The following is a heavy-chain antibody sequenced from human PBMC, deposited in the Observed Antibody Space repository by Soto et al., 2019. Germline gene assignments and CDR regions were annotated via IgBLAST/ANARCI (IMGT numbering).Heavy chain of an antibody. V-gene: IGHV1-3*01. D-gene: IGHD4-17*01. CDR2: INAGNGNT. CDR1: GYTFTSYD. Sequence: ASVKVSCKASGYTFTSYDMHWVSQAPGQRLEWMGWINAGNGNTKYSQKFQGRFTISRDNAKNSLYLQMNSLRAEDTAVYYCARDLASTTIPNYWGQGTLVTVSS. CDR3: ARDLASTTIPNY. J-gene: IGHJ4*02.